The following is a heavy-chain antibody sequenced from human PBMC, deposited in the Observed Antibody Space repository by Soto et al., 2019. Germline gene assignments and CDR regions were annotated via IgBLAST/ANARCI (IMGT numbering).Heavy chain of an antibody. D-gene: IGHD5-18*01. CDR1: GGTFSSYA. Sequence: QVQLVQSGAEVKKPGSSVKVSCKASGGTFSSYAISWVRQAPGQGLEWMGGIIPIFGTANYAQKFQGRVTITADESTSTAYMELSSLRSEDTAVYYCARARRIQLRNAPEVYYYYGMDVWGQGTTVTVSS. V-gene: IGHV1-69*01. CDR3: ARARRIQLRNAPEVYYYYGMDV. J-gene: IGHJ6*02. CDR2: IIPIFGTA.